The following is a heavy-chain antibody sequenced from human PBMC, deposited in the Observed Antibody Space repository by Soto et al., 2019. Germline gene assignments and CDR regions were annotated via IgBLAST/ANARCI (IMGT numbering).Heavy chain of an antibody. D-gene: IGHD3-3*01. J-gene: IGHJ6*02. Sequence: EGQLLESGGGLVQPGGSLRLSCAVSGFTFSSYAMSWVRQAPGKGLEWVSGITGSGGSTYYADSVKGRFTISRDNSKNTLYLQMNSLKVEDTAVYYCATSTIFGAVMGYMDVWGQGTTVTVSS. V-gene: IGHV3-23*01. CDR1: GFTFSSYA. CDR2: ITGSGGST. CDR3: ATSTIFGAVMGYMDV.